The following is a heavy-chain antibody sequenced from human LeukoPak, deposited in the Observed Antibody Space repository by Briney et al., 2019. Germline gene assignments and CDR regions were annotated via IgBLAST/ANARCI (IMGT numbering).Heavy chain of an antibody. CDR1: GLTFINFG. J-gene: IGHJ3*02. CDR3: CKSRLSGINDAFDI. D-gene: IGHD3-3*01. CDR2: ISGSAVYT. V-gene: IGHV3-23*01. Sequence: GGSLRLSCAASGLTFINFGMTWVRQAPGKGLEWVSSISGSAVYTFYADSVKGRFTISRDNAKNSLYLQMNSLRAEDTALYYCCKSRLSGINDAFDIWGQGKMVTVSS.